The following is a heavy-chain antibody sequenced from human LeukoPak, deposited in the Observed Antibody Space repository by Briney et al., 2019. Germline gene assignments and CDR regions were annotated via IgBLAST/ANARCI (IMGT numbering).Heavy chain of an antibody. V-gene: IGHV3-33*01. Sequence: GGSLRLSCAASGFTFSSYGMHWVRQAPGKGLEWVAVIWYDGSNKYYADSVKGRFTISRDNAKNTLYLQMNSLRAEDTAVYYCARDLQSGSYYFYYYMDVWGKGTTVTVSS. CDR2: IWYDGSNK. D-gene: IGHD1-26*01. CDR1: GFTFSSYG. CDR3: ARDLQSGSYYFYYYMDV. J-gene: IGHJ6*03.